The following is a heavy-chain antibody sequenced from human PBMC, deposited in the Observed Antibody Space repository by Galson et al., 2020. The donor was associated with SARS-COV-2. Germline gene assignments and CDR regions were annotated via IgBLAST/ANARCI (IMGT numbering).Heavy chain of an antibody. Sequence: SQTLSLTCAVSGGSISNDAYSWSWIRQPPGKGLEWIANMFHSGNTNYNPSLKSRVTISVYRSKNQFSLNLRSVTAADTAVYYCARKVATNTYYFYYGLDVWGQGTTVIFSS. CDR1: GGSISNDAYS. CDR2: MFHSGNT. D-gene: IGHD5-12*01. V-gene: IGHV4-30-2*01. J-gene: IGHJ6*02. CDR3: ARKVATNTYYFYYGLDV.